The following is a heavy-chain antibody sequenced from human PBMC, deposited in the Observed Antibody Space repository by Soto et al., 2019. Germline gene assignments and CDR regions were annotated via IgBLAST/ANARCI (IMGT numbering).Heavy chain of an antibody. D-gene: IGHD3-3*01. J-gene: IGHJ6*02. V-gene: IGHV3-30*18. CDR3: AKDARIHYVFWSGLAGDYFYYGMDV. Sequence: GGSLRLSCAASGFTFSSYGMHWVRQAPDKGLEWVAVISYDGSNKYYADSVKGRFTISRDNSKNTLYLQMNSLRAEDTAVYYCAKDARIHYVFWSGLAGDYFYYGMDVWGQGTTVTVSS. CDR2: ISYDGSNK. CDR1: GFTFSSYG.